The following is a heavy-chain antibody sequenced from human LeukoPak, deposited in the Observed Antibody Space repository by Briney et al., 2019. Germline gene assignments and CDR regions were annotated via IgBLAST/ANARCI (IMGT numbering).Heavy chain of an antibody. CDR2: MSPNTGYT. D-gene: IGHD3-22*01. CDR1: GYIFTTYD. CDR3: ARDPGYYYDSSGYDVDY. J-gene: IGHJ4*02. V-gene: IGHV1-8*03. Sequence: ASVKVSCKASGYIFTTYDINWVRLAPGQGLEWMAWMSPNTGYTGFAQKFQGRVTVSRNTDISTAYMELNSLRSEDTAVYCCARDPGYYYDSSGYDVDYWGQGTLVTVSS.